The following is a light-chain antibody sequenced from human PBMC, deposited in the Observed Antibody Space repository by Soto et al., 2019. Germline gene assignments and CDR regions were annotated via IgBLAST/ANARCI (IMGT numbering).Light chain of an antibody. V-gene: IGKV1-33*01. CDR1: QNINNY. Sequence: IQSTQCPASLSGGLVDIVTITCQASQNINNYLNWYQQKPGRAPKLLIYDASNLEAGVPSRFRGSGSGTDFTFTISRLQAEDIATYYCQQYENLPTFGQGTRQEIK. J-gene: IGKJ5*01. CDR2: DAS. CDR3: QQYENLPT.